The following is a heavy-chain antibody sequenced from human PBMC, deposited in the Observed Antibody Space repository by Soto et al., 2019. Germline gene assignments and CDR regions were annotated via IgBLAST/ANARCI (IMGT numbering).Heavy chain of an antibody. J-gene: IGHJ6*02. CDR2: IIPVYGTP. CDR1: GGTFNKYA. Sequence: QVQLEQSGAEVKKPGSSLKVSCKATGGTFNKYAISWVRQAPGQGLEWMAGIIPVYGTPNYAQRFQDRVTIIADESTTTAYMEVNSLTSEETAIYYCSIVTAYGMDVWGPGTTVIVSS. D-gene: IGHD2-15*01. CDR3: SIVTAYGMDV. V-gene: IGHV1-69*01.